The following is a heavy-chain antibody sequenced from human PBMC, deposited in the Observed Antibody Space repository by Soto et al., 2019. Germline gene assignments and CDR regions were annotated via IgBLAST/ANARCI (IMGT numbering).Heavy chain of an antibody. CDR3: ARSGAPYYYYYGMDV. J-gene: IGHJ6*02. CDR1: GYTFTSYG. V-gene: IGHV1-18*04. Sequence: QVQLVQSGGEMKKPGASVKVSCKASGYTFTSYGISWVRQAPGQGLEWMGWISPYNGNTNYAQSVQGRVTMTTYTSTTTAYMQPRSLTSDDTAVYYCARSGAPYYYYYGMDVWGQGTTVSVS. CDR2: ISPYNGNT.